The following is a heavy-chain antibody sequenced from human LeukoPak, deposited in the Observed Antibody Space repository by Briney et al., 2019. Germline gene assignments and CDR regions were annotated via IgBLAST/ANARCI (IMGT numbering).Heavy chain of an antibody. CDR1: GFTFSSYA. V-gene: IGHV3-30*04. Sequence: GGSLRLSCAASGFTFSSYAMHWVRQAPGKGLEWVAVISYDGSNKYYADSVKGRFTISRDNSKNTLYLQMNSLRAEDTAVYYCAKGNYDFWSGYSRYFDYWGQGTLVTVSS. J-gene: IGHJ4*02. CDR2: ISYDGSNK. CDR3: AKGNYDFWSGYSRYFDY. D-gene: IGHD3-3*01.